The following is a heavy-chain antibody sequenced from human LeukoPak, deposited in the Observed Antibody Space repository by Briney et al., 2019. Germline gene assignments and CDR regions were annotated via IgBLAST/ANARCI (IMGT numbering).Heavy chain of an antibody. Sequence: SETLSLTCTVSGGSISSYYWSWIRQPPGKGLEWIGYIYTSGSTNYNPSLKSRVTISVDTSKNQFSLKLSSVTAADMAVYYCARRVRTDFDYWGQGTLVTVSS. D-gene: IGHD1-14*01. CDR2: IYTSGST. CDR3: ARRVRTDFDY. J-gene: IGHJ4*02. V-gene: IGHV4-4*09. CDR1: GGSISSYY.